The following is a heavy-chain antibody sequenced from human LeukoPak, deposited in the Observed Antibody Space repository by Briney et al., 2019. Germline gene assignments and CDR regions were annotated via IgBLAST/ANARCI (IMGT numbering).Heavy chain of an antibody. CDR1: GGSISSYY. CDR2: IYSSGST. CDR3: ARDLLHRGYAFDI. Sequence: SETLSLTCTVSGGSISSYYWSWIRQPAGKGLEWIGRIYSSGSTNYNPSLKSRVTMSVDTSKNQFSLNLTSVTAADTAVYYCARDLLHRGYAFDIWGQGTMVTVSS. J-gene: IGHJ3*02. D-gene: IGHD5-12*01. V-gene: IGHV4-4*07.